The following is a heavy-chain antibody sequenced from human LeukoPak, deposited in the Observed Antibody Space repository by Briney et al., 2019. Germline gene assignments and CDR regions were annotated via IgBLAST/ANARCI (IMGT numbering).Heavy chain of an antibody. Sequence: SETLSLTCTVSGVSISSRNSYWGWIRQPPGKGLEWIGSIYYSGNTYYNASLKSQVSISIDTSKNQFSLRLTSVTAADTAVYYCARQTGSGLFILPGGQGTLVTVSS. J-gene: IGHJ4*02. CDR3: ARQTGSGLFILP. V-gene: IGHV4-39*01. D-gene: IGHD3/OR15-3a*01. CDR2: IYYSGNT. CDR1: GVSISSRNSY.